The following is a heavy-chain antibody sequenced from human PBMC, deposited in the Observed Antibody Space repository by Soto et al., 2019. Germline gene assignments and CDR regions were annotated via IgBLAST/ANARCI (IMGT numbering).Heavy chain of an antibody. CDR2: ISSSGGDT. Sequence: GGSLRLSCAASGFTFSNFVMSWVRQAPGKGLEWVSAISSSGGDTYHADYVEGRFSISRDNAKNTLYLQMNSLRAEDTAVYYCAKGSADTRPYYFDYWGRGTLVTVSS. D-gene: IGHD6-13*01. V-gene: IGHV3-23*01. CDR1: GFTFSNFV. J-gene: IGHJ4*02. CDR3: AKGSADTRPYYFDY.